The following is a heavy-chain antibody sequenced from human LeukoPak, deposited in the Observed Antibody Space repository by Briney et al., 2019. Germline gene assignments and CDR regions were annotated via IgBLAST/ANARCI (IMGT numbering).Heavy chain of an antibody. V-gene: IGHV4-59*01. CDR2: TYDGGST. CDR3: ARGYSSGWYDFDH. CDR1: GDSIISYY. J-gene: IGHJ4*02. Sequence: SQTLSLTCTVSGDSIISYYWSWIRQPPGKGLEWIGYTYDGGSTNYNPSLKSRVTMSLDTSKSRFSLKLTSVTAADTAVYYCARGYSSGWYDFDHWGQGTLVTVSS. D-gene: IGHD6-19*01.